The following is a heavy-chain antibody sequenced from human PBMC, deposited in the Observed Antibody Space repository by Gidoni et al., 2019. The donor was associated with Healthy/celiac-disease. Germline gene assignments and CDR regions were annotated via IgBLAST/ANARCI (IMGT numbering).Heavy chain of an antibody. V-gene: IGHV1-18*01. CDR1: GYTFTSYG. Sequence: QVQLVQPGAEVKKPGASVKVSCKASGYTFTSYGIRWVRQAPGQGLEWRGWIRAYNGNTNNAQKLQGRDTMTTDTSTSTAYMELRSLRSDDTAVYYGERAPPKSGRYSWYYWGQGTLVTVSS. D-gene: IGHD1-26*01. J-gene: IGHJ4*02. CDR3: ERAPPKSGRYSWYY. CDR2: IRAYNGNT.